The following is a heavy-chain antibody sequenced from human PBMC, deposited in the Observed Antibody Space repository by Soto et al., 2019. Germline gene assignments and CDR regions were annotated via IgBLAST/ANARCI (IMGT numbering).Heavy chain of an antibody. V-gene: IGHV4-39*01. CDR2: IYYSGST. CDR3: ARLGGFLEGVLSPEYFQY. CDR1: GGSISSTSYY. D-gene: IGHD3-3*01. J-gene: IGHJ1*01. Sequence: QLQLQESGPGLVKPSETLSLTCTVSGGSISSTSYYWGWIRQPPGKGLEWIGTIYYSGSTYYNPSLTSRVTNTVDTAKDPFSLKLSSVNAADTAVYYCARLGGFLEGVLSPEYFQYWGQGTLVTVSS.